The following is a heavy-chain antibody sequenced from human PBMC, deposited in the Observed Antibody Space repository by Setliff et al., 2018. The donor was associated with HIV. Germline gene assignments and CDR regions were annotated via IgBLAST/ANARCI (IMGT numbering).Heavy chain of an antibody. D-gene: IGHD3-22*01. V-gene: IGHV1-2*02. J-gene: IGHJ4*02. CDR3: ARGMDYYDTSGYYQYYFDY. CDR2: INPNNGGT. CDR1: GYTFTGYY. Sequence: GASVKVSCKASGYTFTGYYMHWVRQAPGQGLEWMGWINPNNGGTNYAQKFQGRVTVTTDTSTSTAYMELRSLRSDDTAEYYCARGMDYYDTSGYYQYYFDYWGQGTLVTVSS.